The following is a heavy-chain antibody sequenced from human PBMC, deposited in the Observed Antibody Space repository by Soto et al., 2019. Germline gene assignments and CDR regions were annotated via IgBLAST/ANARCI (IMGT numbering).Heavy chain of an antibody. D-gene: IGHD6-19*01. J-gene: IGHJ3*01. CDR1: GFTFSSYA. Sequence: QVQLVESGGGVVQPGRSLRLSCAASGFTFSSYAMHWVRQAPGKGLEWVAVISYDGSNKYYADSVKGRFTISRDNSKNTLYLQMNSLRAEDTAIYSCVREASGWYSRGSFDFWGRGTMVTVSS. CDR3: VREASGWYSRGSFDF. CDR2: ISYDGSNK. V-gene: IGHV3-30-3*01.